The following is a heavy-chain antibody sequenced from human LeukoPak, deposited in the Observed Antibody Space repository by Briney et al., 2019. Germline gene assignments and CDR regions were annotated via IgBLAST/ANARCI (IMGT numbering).Heavy chain of an antibody. CDR1: GFTFSSYD. V-gene: IGHV3-13*01. CDR3: ARGKAYDSSGYYKLFDH. D-gene: IGHD3-22*01. Sequence: GGSLRLSCAASGFTFSSYDMHWVRQATGKGLEWVSAIGTAGDTYYPGSVKDRFTISRENAKNSLYLQMNSLRAGDTAVYYCARGKAYDSSGYYKLFDHWGQGTLVTVSS. CDR2: IGTAGDT. J-gene: IGHJ4*02.